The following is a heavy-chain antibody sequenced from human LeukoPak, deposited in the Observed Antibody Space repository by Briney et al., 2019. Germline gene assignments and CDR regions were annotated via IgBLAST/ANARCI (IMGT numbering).Heavy chain of an antibody. CDR1: GGSISSSTYY. CDR2: IYYSGGT. CDR3: ARLKSSYGDYYFDY. V-gene: IGHV4-39*01. J-gene: IGHJ4*02. Sequence: SETLSLTCTVSGGSISSSTYYWGWIRQPPGKGLEWLGNIYYSGGTYYNPSLKNRLTISVDTSRNQFSLNLRSVTAADTAVYYCARLKSSYGDYYFDYWGQGTLVTVSS. D-gene: IGHD4-17*01.